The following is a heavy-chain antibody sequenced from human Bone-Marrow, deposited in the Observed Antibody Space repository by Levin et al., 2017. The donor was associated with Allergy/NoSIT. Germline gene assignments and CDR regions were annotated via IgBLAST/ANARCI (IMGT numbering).Heavy chain of an antibody. CDR2: IYYSGST. V-gene: IGHV4-59*08. D-gene: IGHD3-22*01. CDR3: ARHAYYYDSLDY. CDR1: GGSISSYY. J-gene: IGHJ4*02. Sequence: SETLSLTCNVSGGSISSYYWSWIRQPPGKGLEWIGYIYYSGSTNYNPSLKSRVTISVDTSKNQFSLKLSSVTAAYTAVYYCARHAYYYDSLDYWGQGILVTVS.